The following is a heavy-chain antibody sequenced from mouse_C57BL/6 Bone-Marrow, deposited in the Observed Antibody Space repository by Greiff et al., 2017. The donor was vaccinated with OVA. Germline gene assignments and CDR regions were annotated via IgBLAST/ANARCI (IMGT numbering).Heavy chain of an antibody. J-gene: IGHJ4*01. V-gene: IGHV15-2*01. CDR2: ILPSIGRT. D-gene: IGHD2-5*01. CDR1: DSEVFPIAY. CDR3: ARGGAYYSNFYAMDY. Sequence: VQLQESGSELRSPGSSVKLSCKDFDSEVFPIAYMSWVRQKPGHGFEWIGGILPSIGRTIYGEKFEDKATLDADTLSNTAYLELNSLTSEDSAIYYCARGGAYYSNFYAMDYWGQGTSVTVSS.